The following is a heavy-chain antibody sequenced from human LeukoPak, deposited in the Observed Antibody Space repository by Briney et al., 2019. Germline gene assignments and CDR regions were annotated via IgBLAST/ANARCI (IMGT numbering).Heavy chain of an antibody. V-gene: IGHV2-70*11. D-gene: IGHD5-18*01. Sequence: SGPALVKPTQTLTLTCTFSGFSLSTSGMCVGWIRQPPGKALEWLARIDWDDDKYYSTSLKTRLTISKDTSKNQAVLTMTNMDPVDTATYYCARIRYDVDTAMAFDYWGQGTLVTVSS. CDR3: ARIRYDVDTAMAFDY. CDR2: IDWDDDK. CDR1: GFSLSTSGMC. J-gene: IGHJ4*02.